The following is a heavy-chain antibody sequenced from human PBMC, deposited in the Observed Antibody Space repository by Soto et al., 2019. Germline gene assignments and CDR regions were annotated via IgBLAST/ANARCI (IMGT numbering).Heavy chain of an antibody. V-gene: IGHV5-51*01. CDR2: IYPGDSDT. Sequence: PGESLKISCQGSGYIFTNSYIAWVRQMPGKGLEWMGLIYPGDSDTRYSPSFQGQVYISADKSINTAYLQWSSLKASDTAIYFCARPSTSRNYYSGMDVWGQGTTVTVSS. D-gene: IGHD2-2*01. CDR1: GYIFTNSY. CDR3: ARPSTSRNYYSGMDV. J-gene: IGHJ6*02.